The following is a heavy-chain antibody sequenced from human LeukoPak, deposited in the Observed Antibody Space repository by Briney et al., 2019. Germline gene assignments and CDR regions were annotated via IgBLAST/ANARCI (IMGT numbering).Heavy chain of an antibody. CDR1: GYTFTSYY. V-gene: IGHV1-46*01. CDR2: INPSSGST. D-gene: IGHD1-26*01. CDR3: ARDGTGWEGFDY. Sequence: GASVKVSCKASGYTFTSYYMYWVRQAPGQGLEWVGIINPSSGSTSYAQKFQGRVTMTRDMYTSTVYMELSSLRSEDTAVYYCARDGTGWEGFDYWGQGTLVTVSS. J-gene: IGHJ4*02.